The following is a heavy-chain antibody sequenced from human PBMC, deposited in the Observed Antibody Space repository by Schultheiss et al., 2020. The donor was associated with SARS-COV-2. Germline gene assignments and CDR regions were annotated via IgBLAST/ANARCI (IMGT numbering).Heavy chain of an antibody. J-gene: IGHJ4*02. CDR3: ARDPYALRSAYCGGDCYPHY. CDR2: IYYSGST. CDR1: GGSISSYY. Sequence: SETLSLTCTVSGGSISSYYWSWIRQPPGKGLEWIGYIYYSGSTNYNPSLKSRLTISVDRSKNQFSLNLSSVTAADTAVYYCARDPYALRSAYCGGDCYPHYWGQGTLVTVSS. D-gene: IGHD2-21*01. V-gene: IGHV4-59*12.